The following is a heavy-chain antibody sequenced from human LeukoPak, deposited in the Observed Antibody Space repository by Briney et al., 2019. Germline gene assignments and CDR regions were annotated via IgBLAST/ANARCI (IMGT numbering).Heavy chain of an antibody. V-gene: IGHV3-30-3*01. CDR2: ISYDGGNK. CDR1: GFTFNSYA. J-gene: IGHJ3*02. D-gene: IGHD3-3*01. CDR3: AMEGFDI. Sequence: QAGGSLRLSCAASGFTFNSYAMHWVRQAPGKGLEWVALISYDGGNKYYADSVKGRFTISRDNSKNTLYLQMNSLRVEDTAIYYCAMEGFDIWGQGTMVTVSS.